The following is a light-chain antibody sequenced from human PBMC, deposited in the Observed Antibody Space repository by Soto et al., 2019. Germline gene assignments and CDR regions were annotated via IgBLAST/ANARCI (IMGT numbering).Light chain of an antibody. CDR1: SSDVGGYNY. J-gene: IGLJ1*01. Sequence: QAVVTQPRSVSGSPGQSVTISCTGTSSDVGGYNYVSWYQQHPGKAPKLMIYDVSKRPSGVPDRFSGSKSGNTASLTISGLQAEDEADYYCCSLTTSHTYVFGSGTKLTVL. V-gene: IGLV2-11*01. CDR3: CSLTTSHTYV. CDR2: DVS.